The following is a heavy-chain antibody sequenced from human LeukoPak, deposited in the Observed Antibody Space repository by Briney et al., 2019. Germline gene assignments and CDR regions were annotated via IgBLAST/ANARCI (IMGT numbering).Heavy chain of an antibody. CDR1: GFTFGSYA. CDR2: ISGSGGVT. J-gene: IGHJ5*02. CDR3: AKEWDGSGTRLGWFDP. D-gene: IGHD3-10*01. V-gene: IGHV3-23*01. Sequence: QSGGSLRLSCVGSGFTFGSYAMSWVRQAPGKGLEWVSLISGSGGVTYCADSVKGRFTISRDNSKNTLYLQMNSLRAEDTATYYCAKEWDGSGTRLGWFDPWGQGTLVTVSS.